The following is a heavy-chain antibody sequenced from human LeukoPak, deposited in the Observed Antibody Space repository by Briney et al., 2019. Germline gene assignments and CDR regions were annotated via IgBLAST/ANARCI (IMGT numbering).Heavy chain of an antibody. CDR2: ISSSSSYI. Sequence: GGSLRLSCAASGFTFSSYSMNWVRQAPGKGLEWVSSISSSSSYIYYADSVKGRFTVSRDNAKNSLYLQMNSLRAEDTAVYYCARVVGATEGVFDYWGQGTLVTVSS. CDR1: GFTFSSYS. V-gene: IGHV3-21*01. CDR3: ARVVGATEGVFDY. D-gene: IGHD1-26*01. J-gene: IGHJ4*02.